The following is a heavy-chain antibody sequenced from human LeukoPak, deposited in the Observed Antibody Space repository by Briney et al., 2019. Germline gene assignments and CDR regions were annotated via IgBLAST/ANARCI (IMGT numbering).Heavy chain of an antibody. J-gene: IGHJ3*02. D-gene: IGHD6-13*01. V-gene: IGHV1-46*03. CDR3: ARTAAAGTWAFDI. CDR2: INPSGGST. Sequence: GASVKVSCKASGYTFTSYYMHWVRQAPGQGLEWIGIINPSGGSTSYAQKFQGRVTMTRDTSTSTVYMELSSLRSEDTAVYYCARTAAAGTWAFDIWGQGTMVIVSS. CDR1: GYTFTSYY.